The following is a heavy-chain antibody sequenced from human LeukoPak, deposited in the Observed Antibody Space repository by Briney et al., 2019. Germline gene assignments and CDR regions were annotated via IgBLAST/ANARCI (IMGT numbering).Heavy chain of an antibody. Sequence: GGSLRLSCAASGFTFSSYAMHWVRQAPGKGLEWVAVISYDGSNKYYADSVKGRFTISRDNSKNTLYLQMNSLRAEDTAVYYCARDAYCGGDCYDRYFQHWGQGTLVTVSS. D-gene: IGHD2-21*02. CDR3: ARDAYCGGDCYDRYFQH. J-gene: IGHJ1*01. CDR1: GFTFSSYA. CDR2: ISYDGSNK. V-gene: IGHV3-30-3*01.